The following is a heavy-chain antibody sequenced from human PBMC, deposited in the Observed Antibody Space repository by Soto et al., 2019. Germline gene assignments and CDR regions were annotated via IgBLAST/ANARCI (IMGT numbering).Heavy chain of an antibody. CDR2: ISSSSSYI. D-gene: IGHD4-4*01. V-gene: IGHV3-21*01. Sequence: EVQLVESGGGLVKPGRSLRLSCAASGCTFSSYSMNWVRQAPGKGLEWVSSISSSSSYIYYADSVKGRFTISRDNAKNSLYLQMNSLRAEDTAVYYCASHDYSKGWFDPWGQGTLVTVSS. CDR3: ASHDYSKGWFDP. J-gene: IGHJ5*02. CDR1: GCTFSSYS.